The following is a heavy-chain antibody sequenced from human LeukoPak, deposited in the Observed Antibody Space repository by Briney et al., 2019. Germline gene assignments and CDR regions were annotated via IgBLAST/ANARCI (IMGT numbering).Heavy chain of an antibody. Sequence: GGSLRLSCAASGFTFSSYSMNWVRQAPGKGLEWVSYISSSSSTIYYADSVKGRFTISRDNAKNSLYLQMNSLRDEDTAVYYCARVRTIFGTYGMDVWGQGTTVTVSS. D-gene: IGHD3-3*01. CDR3: ARVRTIFGTYGMDV. V-gene: IGHV3-48*02. CDR2: ISSSSSTI. J-gene: IGHJ6*02. CDR1: GFTFSSYS.